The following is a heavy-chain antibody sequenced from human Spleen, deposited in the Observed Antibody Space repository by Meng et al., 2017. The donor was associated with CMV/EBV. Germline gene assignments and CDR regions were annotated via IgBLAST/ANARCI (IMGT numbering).Heavy chain of an antibody. CDR3: ARELLRFLEWFSYYGMDV. D-gene: IGHD3-3*01. CDR1: GFTFSSYW. CDR2: IKQDGSEK. V-gene: IGHV3-7*01. J-gene: IGHJ6*02. Sequence: GGSLRLSCAASGFTFSSYWMSWVRQAPGKGLEWVGNIKQDGSEKYYVDSVKGRFTISRDNTKSSLYLQMTSLGAEDTAVYYCARELLRFLEWFSYYGMDVWGQGTTVTVSS.